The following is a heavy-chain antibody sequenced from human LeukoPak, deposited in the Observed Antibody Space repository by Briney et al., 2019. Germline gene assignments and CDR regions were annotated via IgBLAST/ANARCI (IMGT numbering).Heavy chain of an antibody. Sequence: GGSLRLSCAASGFTFSSYSMNWVRQAPGKGPEWVSSISSSSSYIYYADSVKGRFTISRDNAKNSLYLQMNSLRAEDTAVYYCARDHRGYYDSSGEFDYWGQGTLVTVSS. CDR1: GFTFSSYS. D-gene: IGHD3-22*01. CDR2: ISSSSSYI. J-gene: IGHJ4*02. V-gene: IGHV3-21*01. CDR3: ARDHRGYYDSSGEFDY.